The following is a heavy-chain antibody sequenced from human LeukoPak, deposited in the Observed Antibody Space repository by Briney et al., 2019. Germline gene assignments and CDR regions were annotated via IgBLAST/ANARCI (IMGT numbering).Heavy chain of an antibody. CDR1: GFTLSSYA. D-gene: IGHD4-17*01. CDR3: ARDSTVTTFVFDI. J-gene: IGHJ3*02. V-gene: IGHV3-30-3*01. Sequence: GGSLRLSCAASGFTLSSYAMHWVRQAPGKGLEWVAVISYDGSNKYYADSVKGRFTISRDNSKNTLYLQMNSLRAEDTAVYYCARDSTVTTFVFDIWGQGTMVTVSS. CDR2: ISYDGSNK.